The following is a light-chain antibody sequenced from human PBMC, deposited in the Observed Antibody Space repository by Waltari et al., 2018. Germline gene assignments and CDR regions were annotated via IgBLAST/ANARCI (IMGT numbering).Light chain of an antibody. V-gene: IGKV1-5*03. J-gene: IGKJ4*01. CDR3: QQYSFYPLA. CDR1: QSISTW. CDR2: KAS. Sequence: DIQMIQSPSTLSASVGDRVTITCRASQSISTWLAWYQQKPGKAPKLLIYKASTLESGVPSRFSGSGSGTEFTLTISSLQPDDFATYYCQQYSFYPLAFGGGTKVESK.